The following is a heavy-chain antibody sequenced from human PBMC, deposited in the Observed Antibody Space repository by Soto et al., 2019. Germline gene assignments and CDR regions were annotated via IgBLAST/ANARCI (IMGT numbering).Heavy chain of an antibody. V-gene: IGHV3-7*04. CDR1: GFTFNSYY. J-gene: IGHJ3*02. CDR3: AGERGGPTTSAFDI. Sequence: EVQLVESGGGLVQPGGSLRLSCAASGFTFNSYYMTWVRQAPGKGLERVANIRQDGSDKYYVGSVKGRFTISRDNAKKSLDLEMNSLRAEDTAVYYCAGERGGPTTSAFDIWGQGTMVTVSS. D-gene: IGHD1-26*01. CDR2: IRQDGSDK.